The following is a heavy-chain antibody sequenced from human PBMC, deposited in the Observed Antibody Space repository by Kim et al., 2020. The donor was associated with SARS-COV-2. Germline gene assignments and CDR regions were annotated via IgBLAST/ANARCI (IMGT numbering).Heavy chain of an antibody. J-gene: IGHJ6*03. CDR1: GGSISSGEYY. V-gene: IGHV4-30-4*01. CDR2: IYYSGST. CDR3: ARGPLGTYYYYMDV. Sequence: SETLSLTCTVSGGSISSGEYYWSWIRQPPGKGLEWIGYIYYSGSTYYNPSLKSRVTISVDTSKNQFSLKLSSVTAADTAVYYCARGPLGTYYYYMDVWGKGTTVTVSS. D-gene: IGHD1-7*01.